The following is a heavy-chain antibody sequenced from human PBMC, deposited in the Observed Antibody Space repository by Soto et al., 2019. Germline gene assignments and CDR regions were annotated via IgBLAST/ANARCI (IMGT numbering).Heavy chain of an antibody. CDR2: ISFDGNSL. D-gene: IGHD3-9*01. V-gene: IGHV3-30-3*01. Sequence: GGSLRHSCAASQFSFRSYGMHGMGQSPGKGLEWVAVISFDGNSLHYADSVSDRFTISRDNSKNTLYLQMNNLRPEDTAVYYCARTFDTITYYFDYWGQGTVVTVSS. CDR1: QFSFRSYG. CDR3: ARTFDTITYYFDY. J-gene: IGHJ4*02.